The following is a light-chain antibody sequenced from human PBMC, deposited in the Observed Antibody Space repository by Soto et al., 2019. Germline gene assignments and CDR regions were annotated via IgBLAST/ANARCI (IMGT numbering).Light chain of an antibody. Sequence: EIVMTQSPVTLSVSPGERATLSCRASENVYGNVAWYRQKPGQAPSRLIYDASTSATDIPARFSGSGSGTEFTLTISSLQSADCAIYFCQHGRGFGQGTKV. CDR2: DAS. CDR3: QHGRG. V-gene: IGKV3-15*01. CDR1: ENVYGN. J-gene: IGKJ1*01.